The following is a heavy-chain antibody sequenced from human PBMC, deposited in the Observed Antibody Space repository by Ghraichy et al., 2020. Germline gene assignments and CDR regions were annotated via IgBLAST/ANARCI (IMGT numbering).Heavy chain of an antibody. V-gene: IGHV1-46*01. J-gene: IGHJ5*02. CDR2: INPSGGRT. D-gene: IGHD2-15*01. CDR3: ARDAGRGYCSGGSCYSDWFDP. Sequence: ASVTVSGKASGYTFTSYYMHWVRQAPGQGLEWMGIINPSGGRTTYAQKFQGRVTMTRDTSTRTVYMELSSLRSEDTAVYYCARDAGRGYCSGGSCYSDWFDPWGQGTLVTVSS. CDR1: GYTFTSYY.